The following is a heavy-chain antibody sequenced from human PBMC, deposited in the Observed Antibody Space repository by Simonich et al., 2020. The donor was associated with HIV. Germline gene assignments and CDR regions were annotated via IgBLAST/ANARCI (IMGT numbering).Heavy chain of an antibody. CDR1: GGSFSGYY. CDR3: ASCGGDCYHFDY. J-gene: IGHJ4*02. CDR2: INHSRST. Sequence: QVQLQQWCAGLFKPSETLSLTCAVYGGSFSGYYLSWIRQPPGKGLEWIGEINHSRSTNYNPSLKSRVTLSVDTSKNQFSLKLRSGTAADTAVYYCASCGGDCYHFDYWGQGTLVTVSS. V-gene: IGHV4-34*01. D-gene: IGHD2-21*02.